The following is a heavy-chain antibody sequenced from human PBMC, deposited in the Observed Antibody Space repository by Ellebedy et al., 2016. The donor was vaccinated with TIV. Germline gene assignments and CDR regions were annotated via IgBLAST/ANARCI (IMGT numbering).Heavy chain of an antibody. CDR1: GGSISSGDYY. V-gene: IGHV4-30-4*01. J-gene: IGHJ3*02. CDR3: ARAQPGGPNDAFDI. CDR2: INHSGST. Sequence: SETLSLXXNVSGGSISSGDYYWSWIRQPPGKGLEWIGEINHSGSTNYNPSLKSRVTISVDTSKNQFSLKLSSVTAADTAVYYCARAQPGGPNDAFDIWGQGTMVTVSS.